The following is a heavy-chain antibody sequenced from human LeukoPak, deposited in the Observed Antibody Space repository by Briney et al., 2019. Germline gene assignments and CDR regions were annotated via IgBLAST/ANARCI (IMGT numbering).Heavy chain of an antibody. Sequence: GESLKISCKGSGYSFTSYWIGWVRQMPGKGLEWMGIIYPGDSDTRYSPSFQGQVTISADKSISTAYLQWSSLKASDTAMYYCARQMVVTAIPGWFGPWGQGTLVTVSS. CDR3: ARQMVVTAIPGWFGP. D-gene: IGHD2-21*02. CDR1: GYSFTSYW. J-gene: IGHJ5*02. V-gene: IGHV5-51*01. CDR2: IYPGDSDT.